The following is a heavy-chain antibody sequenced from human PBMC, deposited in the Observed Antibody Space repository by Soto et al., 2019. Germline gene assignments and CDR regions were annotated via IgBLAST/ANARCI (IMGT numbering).Heavy chain of an antibody. Sequence: SVKVSCKTSGGTFSNHAISWVRQAPGQGPEWMGGIIPLSGTTNYVQQFQGRVTITADESMTTAYMELSKLRYEDTGVYYCARGPDRSGFYLFDYWGQGTLVTVSS. CDR3: ARGPDRSGFYLFDY. D-gene: IGHD3-22*01. CDR2: IIPLSGTT. CDR1: GGTFSNHA. J-gene: IGHJ4*02. V-gene: IGHV1-69*13.